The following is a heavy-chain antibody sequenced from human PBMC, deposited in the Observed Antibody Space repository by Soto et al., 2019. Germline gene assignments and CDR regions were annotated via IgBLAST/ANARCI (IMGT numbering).Heavy chain of an antibody. CDR2: INHSGST. V-gene: IGHV4-34*01. D-gene: IGHD4-17*01. J-gene: IGHJ4*02. Sequence: PSETLSLTCAVYGGSFSGYYWSWIRQPPGKGLEWIGEINHSGSTNYNPPLKSRVTISVDTSKNQFSLKLSSVTAADTAVYYCARVGILNDYVDDLDYWGKETLVTVHS. CDR3: ARVGILNDYVDDLDY. CDR1: GGSFSGYY.